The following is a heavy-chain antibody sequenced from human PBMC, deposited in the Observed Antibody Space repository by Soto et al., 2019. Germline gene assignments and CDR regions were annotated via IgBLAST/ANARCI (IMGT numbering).Heavy chain of an antibody. D-gene: IGHD3-3*01. J-gene: IGHJ4*02. Sequence: EVQLLESGGGLVQPGGSLRLSCAASGFTFSSYAMSWVRQAPGKGLEGISAISGSGGSTYYAGSVKGRFTISRDNSKNTLYLQMNSRRSEDTGVYYCANDPTHLFWSGPTYVDYWGQGTLVTVSA. CDR2: ISGSGGST. V-gene: IGHV3-23*01. CDR3: ANDPTHLFWSGPTYVDY. CDR1: GFTFSSYA.